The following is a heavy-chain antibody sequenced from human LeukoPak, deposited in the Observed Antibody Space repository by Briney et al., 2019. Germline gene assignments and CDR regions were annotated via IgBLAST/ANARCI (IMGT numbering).Heavy chain of an antibody. J-gene: IGHJ4*02. CDR2: IYYNGST. Sequence: PSETLSLTCTVSGGSISNSNYHWGWIRQPPGKGLEWIGNIYYNGSTYCNPSLKSRVTISVDTSKNQFSLKLSSVTAADTAVYYCARRLSSSSLAYYFDYWGQGTLVTVSS. V-gene: IGHV4-39*01. D-gene: IGHD6-6*01. CDR3: ARRLSSSSLAYYFDY. CDR1: GGSISNSNYH.